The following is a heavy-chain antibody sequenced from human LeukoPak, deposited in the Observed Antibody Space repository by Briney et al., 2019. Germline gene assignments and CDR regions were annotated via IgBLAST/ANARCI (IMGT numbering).Heavy chain of an antibody. Sequence: GGSLRLSCAASGFTFDDYAMHWVRQAPGKGLEWVSGISWNSGSIGYADSVKGRFTISRDNSKNTLYLQMNSLRAEDTAVYYCAKNRDSSGYYYFDAFDIWGQGTMVTVSS. J-gene: IGHJ3*02. V-gene: IGHV3-9*01. D-gene: IGHD3-22*01. CDR1: GFTFDDYA. CDR2: ISWNSGSI. CDR3: AKNRDSSGYYYFDAFDI.